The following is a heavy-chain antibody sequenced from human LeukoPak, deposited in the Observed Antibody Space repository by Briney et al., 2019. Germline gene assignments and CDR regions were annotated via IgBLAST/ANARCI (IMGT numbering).Heavy chain of an antibody. D-gene: IGHD6-13*01. Sequence: KPSETLSLTCTVSGGSINIYYWSWIRQPAGKGLEWIGRIYTSGSTNYNPSLKSRVTMSVDTSKNQFSLKLSSVTAADTAVYYCARFSSIAAAFDYWGQGTLVTVSS. V-gene: IGHV4-4*07. CDR2: IYTSGST. CDR1: GGSINIYY. CDR3: ARFSSIAAAFDY. J-gene: IGHJ4*02.